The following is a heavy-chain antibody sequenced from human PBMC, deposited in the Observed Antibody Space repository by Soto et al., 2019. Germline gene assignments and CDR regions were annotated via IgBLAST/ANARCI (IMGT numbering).Heavy chain of an antibody. CDR2: IYITGST. CDR3: ARGGRDGFDI. J-gene: IGHJ3*02. CDR1: GGAISTYY. V-gene: IGHV4-4*07. Sequence: QVQLQESGPGLVKPSETLSLTCNVSGGAISTYYWNWIRQPAGRKLEWIGRIYITGSTNYNPSLKSRVTMSVVTSKNQFSLKLNSVTAADTAVYYCARGGRDGFDIWGQGTMVTVSS.